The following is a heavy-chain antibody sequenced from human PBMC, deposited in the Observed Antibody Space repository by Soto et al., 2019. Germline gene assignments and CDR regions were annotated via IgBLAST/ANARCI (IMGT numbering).Heavy chain of an antibody. J-gene: IGHJ4*02. CDR3: ARDSGSYLFDY. CDR1: GGSISSYY. D-gene: IGHD1-26*01. CDR2: IYYSGST. V-gene: IGHV4-59*01. Sequence: SETLSLTCTVSGGSISSYYWSWIRQPPGKGLEWIGYIYYSGSTNYNPSLKSRVTISVDTSKNQFPLKLSSVTAADTAVYYCARDSGSYLFDYWGQGTLVTVSS.